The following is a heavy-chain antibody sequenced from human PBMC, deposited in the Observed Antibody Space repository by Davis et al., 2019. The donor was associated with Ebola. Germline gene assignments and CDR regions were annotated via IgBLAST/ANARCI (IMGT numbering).Heavy chain of an antibody. V-gene: IGHV1-69*13. D-gene: IGHD2-2*01. J-gene: IGHJ6*03. Sequence: SVKVSCKASGYTFTSYYMHWVRQAPGQGLEWMGGIIPIFGTANYAQKFQGRVTITADESTSTAYMELSSLRSEDTAVYYCASGEYQGYYMDVWGKGTTVTVSS. CDR2: IIPIFGTA. CDR3: ASGEYQGYYMDV. CDR1: GYTFTSYY.